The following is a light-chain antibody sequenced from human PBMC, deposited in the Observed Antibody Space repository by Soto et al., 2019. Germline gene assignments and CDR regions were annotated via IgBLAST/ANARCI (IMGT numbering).Light chain of an antibody. Sequence: QSALTQPASVSGSPGQSITISCTGTSSDVGGYNYVSWYQQHPGKAPKLVIYEVTKRPSGVSNRFSGSKSGNTASLTISGLQAEDETDYYCSSYAATNTFVFGTGTKLTVL. CDR3: SSYAATNTFV. CDR2: EVT. CDR1: SSDVGGYNY. V-gene: IGLV2-14*01. J-gene: IGLJ1*01.